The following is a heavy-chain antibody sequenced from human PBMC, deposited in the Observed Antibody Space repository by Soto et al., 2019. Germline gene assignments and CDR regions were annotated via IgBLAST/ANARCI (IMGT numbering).Heavy chain of an antibody. D-gene: IGHD1-26*01. CDR1: GGSIVSYY. J-gene: IGHJ6*02. Sequence: TCTVSGGSIVSYYCSCVRHSPLQWREWMGGIIPIFGTANYTQKFQGRVTITADESTSTAYMELSSLRSEDTAVYYCARGGGSSIVGATIAYYYYGMDVWGQGTTVTVSS. CDR3: ARGGGSSIVGATIAYYYYGMDV. CDR2: IIPIFGTA. V-gene: IGHV1-69*01.